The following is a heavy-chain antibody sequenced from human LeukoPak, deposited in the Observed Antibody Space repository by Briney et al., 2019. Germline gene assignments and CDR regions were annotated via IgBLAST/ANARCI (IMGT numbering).Heavy chain of an antibody. Sequence: PQTLSLTCTVSGGSISSGGYYWSWIRQYPGKGLEWIGYIHYSGSTYYNPSLSSRVTISVDRSTNHFSLKVSSVTAADTAVYYCARDAIDSNYFDFWGQGTLVTVSS. CDR2: IHYSGST. J-gene: IGHJ4*02. CDR1: GGSISSGGYY. D-gene: IGHD4-11*01. CDR3: ARDAIDSNYFDF. V-gene: IGHV4-31*03.